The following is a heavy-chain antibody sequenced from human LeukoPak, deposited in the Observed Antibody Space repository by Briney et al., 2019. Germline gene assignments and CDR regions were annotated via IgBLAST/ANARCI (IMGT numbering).Heavy chain of an antibody. V-gene: IGHV3-23*01. CDR2: ISGSGGST. CDR3: AKATPPTDGSNPDY. J-gene: IGHJ4*02. Sequence: GGSLRLSCAASGFTLSSYAMSWVRQAPGKGLEWVSAISGSGGSTYYADSVKGRFTISRDNSKNTLYLQMNSLRAEDTAVYYCAKATPPTDGSNPDYWGQGTLVTVSS. CDR1: GFTLSSYA. D-gene: IGHD5-24*01.